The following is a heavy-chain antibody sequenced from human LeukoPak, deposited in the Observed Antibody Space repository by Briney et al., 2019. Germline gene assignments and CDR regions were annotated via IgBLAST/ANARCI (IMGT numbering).Heavy chain of an antibody. CDR2: INPNSGGT. D-gene: IGHD6-13*01. J-gene: IGHJ4*02. V-gene: IGHV1-2*02. Sequence: ASVKVSCKASGYTFTGYYMHWVRQAPGQGLEWMGWINPNSGGTNYAQKFQGRVTMTRDTSISTAYMELSRLGSDDTAVYYCARGPPRIAAAGTGYFDYRGQGTLVTVSS. CDR3: ARGPPRIAAAGTGYFDY. CDR1: GYTFTGYY.